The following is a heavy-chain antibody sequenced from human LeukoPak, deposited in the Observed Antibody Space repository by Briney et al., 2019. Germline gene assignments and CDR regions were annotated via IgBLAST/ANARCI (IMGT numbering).Heavy chain of an antibody. CDR2: NSGYNGNT. V-gene: IGHV1-18*04. CDR3: ARLLGHSGYDLVYYFDY. J-gene: IGHJ4*02. CDR1: GYSFTSYG. Sequence: ASVKVSCKAFGYSFTSYGISWVRQAPGQGLEWMGWNSGYNGNTNYAQKLQGRVTMTTDTSTSTAYMELRSLRFEDTAVYYCARLLGHSGYDLVYYFDYWGQGTLVTVSS. D-gene: IGHD5-12*01.